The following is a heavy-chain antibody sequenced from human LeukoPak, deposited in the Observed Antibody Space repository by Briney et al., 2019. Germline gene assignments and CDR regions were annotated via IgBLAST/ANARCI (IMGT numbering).Heavy chain of an antibody. CDR1: GYTFTGYC. J-gene: IGHJ4*02. CDR2: INPNSGGT. Sequence: ASVKVSCKASGYTFTGYCMHGVRQAPGQGLEWMGWINPNSGGTNYAQKFQGRVTMTRDTSISTAYMELSRLRSDDTAVYYCARATLRLDFDYWGQGTLVTVSS. V-gene: IGHV1-2*02. D-gene: IGHD3-3*01. CDR3: ARATLRLDFDY.